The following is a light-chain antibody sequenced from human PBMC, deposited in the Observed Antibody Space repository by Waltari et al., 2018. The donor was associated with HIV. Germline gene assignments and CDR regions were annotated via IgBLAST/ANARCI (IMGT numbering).Light chain of an antibody. Sequence: QSVLTHPPSVSGAPGQRVSISCSGGSTNIGSGYDVHWYQQFPGRAPKVLIYANTNRPSGVPDRFSGSKSGYSASLVITGLQAEDDADYYCQSYDSSLSGWVFGGGTKLTVL. V-gene: IGLV1-40*01. CDR2: ANT. J-gene: IGLJ3*02. CDR1: STNIGSGYD. CDR3: QSYDSSLSGWV.